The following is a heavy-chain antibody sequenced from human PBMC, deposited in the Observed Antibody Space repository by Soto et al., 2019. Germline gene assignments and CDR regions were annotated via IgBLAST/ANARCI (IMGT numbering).Heavy chain of an antibody. CDR1: GFSFSSYW. CDR3: VRVGQGAWYFDL. D-gene: IGHD1-26*01. J-gene: IGHJ2*01. Sequence: EVQLVESGGGLVQPGGSLRLSCAASGFSFSSYWMHWVSQAPGKGLVWVSRIKTDGSIINYADSVKGRFTISTYHAKNTLYLQMNPLRAEDPAVYYCVRVGQGAWYFDLWGRGTLVTVSS. CDR2: IKTDGSII. V-gene: IGHV3-74*01.